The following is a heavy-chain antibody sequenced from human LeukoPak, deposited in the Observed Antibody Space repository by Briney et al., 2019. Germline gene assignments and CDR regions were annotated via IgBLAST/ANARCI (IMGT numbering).Heavy chain of an antibody. V-gene: IGHV4-4*07. D-gene: IGHD6-13*01. CDR2: IYTGGST. CDR3: ARGGGTSWLDY. J-gene: IGHJ4*02. CDR1: VGSISNYY. Sequence: SETLSLTCTVSVGSISNYYWSWIRHPAGKGLEWIGRIYTGGSTNYNPSLKSRVTMSVDTSKNQFSLKVSSVTAADTAVYYCARGGGTSWLDYWGQGTLVIVSS.